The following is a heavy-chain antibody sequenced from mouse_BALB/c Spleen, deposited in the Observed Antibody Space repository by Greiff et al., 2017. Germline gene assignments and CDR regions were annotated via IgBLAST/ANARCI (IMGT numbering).Heavy chain of an antibody. CDR3: TRSARDGYYDY. CDR2: IYPGNSDT. V-gene: IGHV1-5*01. Sequence: EVQLQQSGTVLARPGASVKMSCKASGYTFTSYWMHWVKQRPGQGLEWIGAIYPGNSDTSYNQKFKGKAKLTAVTSTSTAYMELSSLTNEDSAVYYCTRSARDGYYDYWGQGTTLTVSS. D-gene: IGHD2-3*01. J-gene: IGHJ2*01. CDR1: GYTFTSYW.